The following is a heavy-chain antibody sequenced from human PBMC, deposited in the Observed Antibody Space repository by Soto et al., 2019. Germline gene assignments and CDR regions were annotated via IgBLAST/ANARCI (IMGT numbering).Heavy chain of an antibody. Sequence: GGSLRLSCAASEFTFSTYAMSWVRQAPGKGLEWVSSISGSGGSTYYADSVKGRFTISRDTSKNTLYLQMNSLRAEDTALYYCAKSYSSNWYDYFDYWGQGTLVTVSS. CDR1: EFTFSTYA. V-gene: IGHV3-23*01. CDR2: ISGSGGST. J-gene: IGHJ4*02. CDR3: AKSYSSNWYDYFDY. D-gene: IGHD6-13*01.